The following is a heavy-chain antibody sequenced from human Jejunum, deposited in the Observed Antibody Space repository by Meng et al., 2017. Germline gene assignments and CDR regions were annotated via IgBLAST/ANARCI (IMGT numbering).Heavy chain of an antibody. J-gene: IGHJ4*02. V-gene: IGHV1-2*06. Sequence: QVQLVQSGAEGKTPGAAVKCSCKASGYTFTGNYLHWVRQAPGQGLEWMGRINPNNGNTNYGQKFQGRVTMTRDTSISTAYIEVSGLRSDDTAVYYCARDSSLVGSSNWAFDYWGQGTPVTVSS. CDR1: GYTFTGNY. CDR2: INPNNGNT. D-gene: IGHD6-13*01. CDR3: ARDSSLVGSSNWAFDY.